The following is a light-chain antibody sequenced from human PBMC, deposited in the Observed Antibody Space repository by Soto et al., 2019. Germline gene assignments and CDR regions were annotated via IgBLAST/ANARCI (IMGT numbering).Light chain of an antibody. Sequence: DIQMTQSPCSVSASVEDRVTITCRASQDVGTWLAWYQQKPGKAPKLLIYSASSLQSGVPSRFSGSGSGTDFTLTISSLQPEDFATYFCQQTDRFPLTFGGGTKVDIK. CDR1: QDVGTW. CDR2: SAS. CDR3: QQTDRFPLT. J-gene: IGKJ4*01. V-gene: IGKV1-12*01.